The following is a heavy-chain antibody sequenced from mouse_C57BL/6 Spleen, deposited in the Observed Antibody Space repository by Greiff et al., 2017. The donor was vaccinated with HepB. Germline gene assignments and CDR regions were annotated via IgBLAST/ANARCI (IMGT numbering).Heavy chain of an antibody. D-gene: IGHD2-10*02. J-gene: IGHJ1*03. Sequence: EVKLMESGEGLVKPGGSLKLSCAASGFTFSSYAMSWVRQTPEKRLEWVAYISSGGDYIYYADTVKGRFTISRDNARNTLYLQMSSLKSEDTAMYYCTRSYGNFYWYFDVWGTGTTVTVSS. CDR2: ISSGGDYI. V-gene: IGHV5-9-1*02. CDR1: GFTFSSYA. CDR3: TRSYGNFYWYFDV.